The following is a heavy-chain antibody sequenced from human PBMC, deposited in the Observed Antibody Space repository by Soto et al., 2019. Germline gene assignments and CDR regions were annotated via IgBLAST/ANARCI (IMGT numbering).Heavy chain of an antibody. J-gene: IGHJ4*02. CDR3: AKADGYNYYFDY. Sequence: QVQLVESGGGVVQPGRSLRLSCAASGLTFSSYGMHWVRQAPGKGLEWVAVISYDGSNKYYADSVNGRFTISRDNSKNTLYLQMNSLRAEDTAVYYCAKADGYNYYFDYWGQGTLVTVSS. CDR2: ISYDGSNK. V-gene: IGHV3-30*18. D-gene: IGHD5-12*01. CDR1: GLTFSSYG.